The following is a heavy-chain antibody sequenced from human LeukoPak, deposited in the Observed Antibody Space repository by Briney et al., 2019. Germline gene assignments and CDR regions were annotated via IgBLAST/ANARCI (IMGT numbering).Heavy chain of an antibody. J-gene: IGHJ6*02. D-gene: IGHD4-17*01. CDR1: GYRFTSYW. V-gene: IGHV5-10-1*01. CDR2: IDPSDSYT. CDR3: ATVTTIYYYYGMDV. Sequence: GESLKISCKGSGYRFTSYWITWVRPMPGKGLEWMGRIDPSDSYTNYSPSFQGHVTISADKSISTAYLQWSSLKASDTAMYYCATVTTIYYYYGMDVWGQGTTVTVSS.